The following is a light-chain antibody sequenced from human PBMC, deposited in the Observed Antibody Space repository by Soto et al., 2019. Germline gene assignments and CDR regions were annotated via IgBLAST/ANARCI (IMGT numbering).Light chain of an antibody. J-gene: IGKJ5*01. Sequence: IVLTQSPATLSLSPGERATLSCRASRSVGSSLAWYQQKPGQPPRILMYDASSRATGIPARFSGSGSGTDFTLTIKSLEPEDFAIYYCQQRSDWPSFGQGTRLEIK. V-gene: IGKV3-11*01. CDR1: RSVGSS. CDR3: QQRSDWPS. CDR2: DAS.